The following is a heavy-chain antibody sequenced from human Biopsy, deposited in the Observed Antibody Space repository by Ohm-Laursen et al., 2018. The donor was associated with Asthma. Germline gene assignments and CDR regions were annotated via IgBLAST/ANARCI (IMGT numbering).Heavy chain of an antibody. CDR2: ISYGGKT. D-gene: IGHD3-3*01. J-gene: IGHJ6*02. V-gene: IGHV4-39*01. CDR3: ARRITIFGVVQKDHGMDA. Sequence: GTLSLTCTVSGGSMTPTSHYWDWIRQAPGKGLEWIGYISYGGKTSYNPSLKNRVTISRDTSKNEFSLRLTSVTAADTAVYFCARRITIFGVVQKDHGMDAWGQGTTVIVSS. CDR1: GGSMTPTSHY.